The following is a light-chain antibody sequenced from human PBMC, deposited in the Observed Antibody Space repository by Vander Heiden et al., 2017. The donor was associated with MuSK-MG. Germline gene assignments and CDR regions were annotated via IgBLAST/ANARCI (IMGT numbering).Light chain of an antibody. CDR2: VAF. J-gene: IGKJ2*01. CDR1: QSVSSSY. Sequence: EIVLTQSPGTLSLSPGERATLSCRASQSVSSSYLAWYQQKPGRAPRLLINVAFSTATVTPGMSRGRWSGTVFTRTSRRLETDAAAMYCLQQWCRSQGDTLGQGTKLEIK. V-gene: IGKV3-20*01. CDR3: QQWCRSQGDT.